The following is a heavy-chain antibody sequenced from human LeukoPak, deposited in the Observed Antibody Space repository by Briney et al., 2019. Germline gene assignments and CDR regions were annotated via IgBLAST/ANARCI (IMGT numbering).Heavy chain of an antibody. D-gene: IGHD3-3*01. V-gene: IGHV7-4-1*02. CDR1: GYSFTIYA. J-gene: IGHJ3*02. CDR2: INIKTGIP. CDR3: AREGPFDFWSNDPFDI. Sequence: EASVKVSCKASGYSFTIYAMNWVRQAPGQGLEWMGWINIKTGIPTYAQGFTGRLVFSLDTSVSTAYLQINSLKTEDTAVYYCAREGPFDFWSNDPFDIWGQGTMVTVSS.